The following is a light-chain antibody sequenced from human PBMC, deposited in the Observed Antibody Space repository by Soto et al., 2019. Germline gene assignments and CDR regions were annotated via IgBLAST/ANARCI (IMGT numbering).Light chain of an antibody. Sequence: EMGLTQSRATLSVSPGDRATLSCRASQSVFGYLAWYQHKPGQAPRLLIYDAYKRATGVPARFSGSGSETAFTLIISSLEPEDFALYYCQQRSDSPTLTIGGGTTVDIK. CDR2: DAY. J-gene: IGKJ4*01. CDR1: QSVFGY. V-gene: IGKV3-11*01. CDR3: QQRSDSPTLT.